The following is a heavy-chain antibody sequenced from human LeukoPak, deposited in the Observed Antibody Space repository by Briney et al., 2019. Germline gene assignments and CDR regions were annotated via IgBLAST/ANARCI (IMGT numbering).Heavy chain of an antibody. CDR1: EFSFSSYA. Sequence: QPGASLRLSCAASEFSFSSYAMSWVRQAAGKGLEWVSSISGSGGVTYYADSVKGRFTISRDNSKNTLYLQMNSLRAEDTAVYYCAKGASSSSFDYWGQGTQVTVSS. D-gene: IGHD6-6*01. CDR3: AKGASSSSFDY. CDR2: ISGSGGVT. V-gene: IGHV3-23*01. J-gene: IGHJ4*02.